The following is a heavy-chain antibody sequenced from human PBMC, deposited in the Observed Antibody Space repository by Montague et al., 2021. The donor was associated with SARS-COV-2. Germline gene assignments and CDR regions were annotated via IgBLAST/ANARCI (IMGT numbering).Heavy chain of an antibody. CDR3: AHISNMCSSTGCNDYYGLDV. V-gene: IGHV2-70*11. CDR2: IDWDDDK. J-gene: IGHJ6*01. Sequence: PALVKPTQTLTLTCTFSGFSLSTSGMCVSWIRQPPGKALEWLARIDWDDDKYYSTSLKTRLTITRDASPDQVVLTMTNMAPADTGTYYCAHISNMCSSTGCNDYYGLDVWGQGTAVTV. CDR1: GFSLSTSGMC. D-gene: IGHD2-2*01.